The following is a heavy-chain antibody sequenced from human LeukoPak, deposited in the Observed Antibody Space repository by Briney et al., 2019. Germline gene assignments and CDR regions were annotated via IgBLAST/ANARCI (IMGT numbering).Heavy chain of an antibody. V-gene: IGHV3-7*03. CDR2: IKQDGSEK. J-gene: IGHJ4*02. Sequence: PGGSLRLSCAAPGFIFSSYWMHWVRQAPGKGLEWVANIKQDGSEKYYVDSVKGRFTISRDNAKNSLYLQMNSLRVEDTAVYYCASRHFENWGQGTLVTVSS. CDR1: GFIFSSYW. CDR3: ASRHFEN.